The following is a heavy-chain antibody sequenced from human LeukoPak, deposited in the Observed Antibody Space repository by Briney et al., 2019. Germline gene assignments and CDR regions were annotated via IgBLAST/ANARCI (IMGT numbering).Heavy chain of an antibody. Sequence: PGGSLRLSCAASGFTFSSYEMNWVRQAPGKGLEWVSYISGSSTYYAYSVRGRFTISRDNAKNSLYLQMNSLRAEDTAVYYCARCPRSSDAFDIWGQGTMVTVSS. CDR3: ARCPRSSDAFDI. CDR1: GFTFSSYE. CDR2: ISGSST. V-gene: IGHV3-48*03. J-gene: IGHJ3*02.